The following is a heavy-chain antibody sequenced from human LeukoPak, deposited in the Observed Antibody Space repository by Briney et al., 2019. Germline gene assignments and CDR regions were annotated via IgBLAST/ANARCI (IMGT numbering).Heavy chain of an antibody. CDR1: GYTFTSYD. D-gene: IGHD1-26*01. CDR2: MNPNSGNT. V-gene: IGHV1-8*01. Sequence: ASVKVSCKASGYTFTSYDINWVRQATGQGLEWMGWMNPNSGNTGYAQKFQGRVTMTRNTSISTAYMELSSLRSEDTAVYYCARRAVGTDAFDIWGKGTMVTVSS. J-gene: IGHJ3*02. CDR3: ARRAVGTDAFDI.